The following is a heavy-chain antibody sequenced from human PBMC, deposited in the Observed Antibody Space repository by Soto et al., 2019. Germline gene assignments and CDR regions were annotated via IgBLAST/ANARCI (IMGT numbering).Heavy chain of an antibody. D-gene: IGHD2-21*02. CDR3: ARGVWVTDGGMNYYYYYMDV. CDR1: GGTLSSYT. J-gene: IGHJ6*03. V-gene: IGHV1-69*02. CDR2: IIPVLNIT. Sequence: QVQLVQSGAEVQKPGSSLRVSCEASGGTLSSYTFNWVRQAPGQGLEWMGRIIPVLNITNYAQNFKGRATITADKSTSTVYMELSSLRSDDSAIYYCARGVWVTDGGMNYYYYYMDVWGKGSTVTVSS.